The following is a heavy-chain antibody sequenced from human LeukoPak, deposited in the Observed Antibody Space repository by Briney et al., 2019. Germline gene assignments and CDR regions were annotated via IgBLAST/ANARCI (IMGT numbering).Heavy chain of an antibody. D-gene: IGHD3-10*01. V-gene: IGHV3-30*02. J-gene: IGHJ4*02. Sequence: GGSLRLSCAASGFTLSSYGMHWVRQAPGKGLEWVAFIRYDGSNKYYADSVKGRFTISRDNSKNTLYLQMNSLRAEDTAVYYCAKDYGSGTYYMLPDYWGQGNLVTVSS. CDR3: AKDYGSGTYYMLPDY. CDR2: IRYDGSNK. CDR1: GFTLSSYG.